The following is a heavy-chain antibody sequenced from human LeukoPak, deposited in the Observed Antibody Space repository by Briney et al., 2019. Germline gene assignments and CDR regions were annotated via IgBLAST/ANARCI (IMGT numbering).Heavy chain of an antibody. CDR1: GFTFSSYS. Sequence: GGSLRLSCAASGFTFSSYSMNWVRQAPGKGLEWVSSISSSSSYIYYADSVKGRFTISRDNAKNSLYLQMNSLRAEDTAVYYCAKVMNYDFWRTNWFDPWGQGTLVTVSS. CDR2: ISSSSSYI. CDR3: AKVMNYDFWRTNWFDP. J-gene: IGHJ5*02. D-gene: IGHD3-3*01. V-gene: IGHV3-21*04.